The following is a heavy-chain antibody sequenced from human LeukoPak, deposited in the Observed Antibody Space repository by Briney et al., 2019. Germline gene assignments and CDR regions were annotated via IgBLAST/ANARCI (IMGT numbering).Heavy chain of an antibody. CDR2: INPNSGGT. J-gene: IGHJ3*01. V-gene: IGHV1-2*02. CDR1: GYTFTGYY. D-gene: IGHD2-2*01. CDR3: ARQYCSSTSCSEAFDF. Sequence: ASVKVSCKASGYTFTGYYMHWVRQAPGQGLEWMGWINPNSGGTNYAQKFQGRVTMTRDTSISTAYMELSRLRSDDTAVYYCARQYCSSTSCSEAFDFWAKGQWSPSLQ.